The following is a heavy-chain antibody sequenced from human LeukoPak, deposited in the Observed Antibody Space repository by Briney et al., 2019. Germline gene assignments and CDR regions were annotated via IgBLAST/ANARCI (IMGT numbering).Heavy chain of an antibody. Sequence: ASVKVSCKASGYTFTSYYMHWVRQAPGQGLEWMGIINPSGGSTSCAQKFQGRVTMTRDMSTSTVYMGLSNLRSEDTAVYYCARVSNDGAAAGTGGVDYWGQGTLVTVSS. J-gene: IGHJ4*02. CDR2: INPSGGST. V-gene: IGHV1-46*01. D-gene: IGHD6-13*01. CDR3: ARVSNDGAAAGTGGVDY. CDR1: GYTFTSYY.